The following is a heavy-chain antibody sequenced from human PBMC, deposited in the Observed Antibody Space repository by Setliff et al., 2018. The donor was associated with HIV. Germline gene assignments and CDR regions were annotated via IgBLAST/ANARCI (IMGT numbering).Heavy chain of an antibody. CDR3: WSGYTSGR. J-gene: IGHJ4*02. Sequence: HPSETLSLSCAVSGFTLSDYYMAWIRQAPGRGLEWAAIISNDGGREYYVDSVKGRFTISRDNAKSSLYLQMDSLRVEDTSVYYCWSGYTSGRWGQGTLVTVSS. CDR1: GFTLSDYY. D-gene: IGHD6-19*01. V-gene: IGHV3-7*01. CDR2: ISNDGGRE.